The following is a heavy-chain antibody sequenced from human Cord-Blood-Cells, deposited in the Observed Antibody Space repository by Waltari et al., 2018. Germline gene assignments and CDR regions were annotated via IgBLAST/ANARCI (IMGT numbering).Heavy chain of an antibody. CDR3: ARAAPFDYGSGSYFDY. J-gene: IGHJ4*02. Sequence: SGFTFSSYEMNWVRQAPGKGLEWVSYISSSGSTIYYADSVKGRFTISRDNAKNSLYLQMNSLRAEDTAVYYCARAAPFDYGSGSYFDYWGQGTLVTVSS. CDR1: GFTFSSYE. CDR2: ISSSGSTI. D-gene: IGHD3-10*01. V-gene: IGHV3-48*03.